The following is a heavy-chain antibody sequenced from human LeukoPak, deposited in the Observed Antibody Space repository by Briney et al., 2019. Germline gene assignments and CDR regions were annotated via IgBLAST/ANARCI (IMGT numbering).Heavy chain of an antibody. CDR2: ISAYNGNT. V-gene: IGHV1-18*01. CDR1: GYTFTSYG. Sequence: ASVKVSCKASGYTFTSYGISWVRQAPGQGLEWMGWISAYNGNTNYAQKLQGRVTMTTDTSTSTAYMELRGLRSDDTAVYYCARANQRITIFGVVIIPRPFDYWGQGTLVTVSS. D-gene: IGHD3-3*01. CDR3: ARANQRITIFGVVIIPRPFDY. J-gene: IGHJ4*02.